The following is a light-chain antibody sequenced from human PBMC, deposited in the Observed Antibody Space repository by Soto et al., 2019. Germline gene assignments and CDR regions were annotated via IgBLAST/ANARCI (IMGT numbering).Light chain of an antibody. CDR3: QHYDSSPPYT. CDR2: GAS. J-gene: IGKJ2*01. CDR1: QSVSSSY. V-gene: IGKV3-20*01. Sequence: EKVLTQSPGTLSFSPGERATLSCKSSQSVSSSYLAWYQQKPGQAPRLLIYGASRRATGIPDRFSGSGSGTDFTLTISRLEPEDFAVYYCQHYDSSPPYTFGQGTKVDI.